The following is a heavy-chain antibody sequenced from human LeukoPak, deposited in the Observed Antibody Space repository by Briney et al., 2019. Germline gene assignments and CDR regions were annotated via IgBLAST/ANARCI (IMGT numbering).Heavy chain of an antibody. CDR2: MNPNSGNT. Sequence: ASVKVSCKASGYTFTSYDINWVRQATGQGLEWMGWMNPNSGNTGYAQKFQGRVTITRNTSISTAYMELSSLRSEDTAVYYCARGWLYYYYYYMDVWGKGTTVTVSS. CDR3: ARGWLYYYYYYMDV. CDR1: GYTFTSYD. J-gene: IGHJ6*03. D-gene: IGHD3-10*01. V-gene: IGHV1-8*03.